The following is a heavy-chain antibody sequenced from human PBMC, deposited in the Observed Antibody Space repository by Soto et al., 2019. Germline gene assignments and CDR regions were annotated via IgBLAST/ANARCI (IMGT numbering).Heavy chain of an antibody. J-gene: IGHJ4*02. D-gene: IGHD6-19*01. CDR2: INAGNGNT. Sequence: QVQLVQSGAEEKKPGASVKVSCKASGYTFTGYAMHWVRQAPGQRLEWMGWINAGNGNTKYSQKFQGRVTITRDTSASTADMELSIRRSEDTAVYYCARAVAVAADFDYWGQGTLVTVSS. V-gene: IGHV1-3*05. CDR1: GYTFTGYA. CDR3: ARAVAVAADFDY.